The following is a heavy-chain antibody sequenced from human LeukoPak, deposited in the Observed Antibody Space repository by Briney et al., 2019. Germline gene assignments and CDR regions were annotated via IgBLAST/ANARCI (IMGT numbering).Heavy chain of an antibody. CDR3: ARGGASGSGSYFPFDY. CDR1: GDSNSAYY. V-gene: IGHV4-59*01. Sequence: SETLSLTRTVSGDSNSAYYWTWIRQSPGKGLEWIGYIFYNGNTNYNPSLKSRVTISLDTSKNQFSLKLSSVTAADTAVYYCARGGASGSGSYFPFDYWGQGILVTVSS. J-gene: IGHJ4*02. D-gene: IGHD3-10*01. CDR2: IFYNGNT.